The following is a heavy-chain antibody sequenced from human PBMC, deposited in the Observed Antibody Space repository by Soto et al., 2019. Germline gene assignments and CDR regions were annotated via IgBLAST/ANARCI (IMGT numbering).Heavy chain of an antibody. CDR1: GGSISSSSYY. Sequence: QLQLQESGPGLVKPSETLSLTCTVSGGSISSSSYYWGWIRQPPGKGLEWIGSIYYSGSTYYNPALKSRVTISVDTSKNQFSLKLSSVTAADTAVYYCAGIPAAIGVGWFDPWGQGTLVTVSS. J-gene: IGHJ5*02. D-gene: IGHD2-2*02. CDR3: AGIPAAIGVGWFDP. V-gene: IGHV4-39*01. CDR2: IYYSGST.